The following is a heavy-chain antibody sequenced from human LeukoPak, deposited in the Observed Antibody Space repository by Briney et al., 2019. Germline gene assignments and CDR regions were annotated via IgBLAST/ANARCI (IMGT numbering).Heavy chain of an antibody. CDR2: ISSSSSYI. J-gene: IGHJ6*03. CDR1: GFTFSSYS. D-gene: IGHD3-3*01. CDR3: ARDYDFAILNGYMDV. V-gene: IGHV3-21*01. Sequence: GGSLRLSCAASGFTFSSYSMNWVRQAPGKGLEWFSSISSSSSYIYYADSVKGRFTISRDNAKNSLYLQMNSLRAEDTAVYYCARDYDFAILNGYMDVWGKGTTVTVSS.